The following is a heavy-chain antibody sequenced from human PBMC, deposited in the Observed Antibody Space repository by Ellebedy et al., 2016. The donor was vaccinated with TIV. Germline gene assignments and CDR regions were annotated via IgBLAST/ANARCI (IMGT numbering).Heavy chain of an antibody. CDR1: GFTFSSYA. D-gene: IGHD3-9*01. CDR3: ARDPRPYLRYGHYDF. V-gene: IGHV3-21*01. J-gene: IGHJ4*02. Sequence: GESLKISCAASGFTFSSYAMNWVRQAPGKGLDWVSSINDISSHIYYADPLRGRFTISRDNAKNSLFLQMDNLRADDTAVYYCARDPRPYLRYGHYDFWGQGTLVTVSS. CDR2: INDISSHI.